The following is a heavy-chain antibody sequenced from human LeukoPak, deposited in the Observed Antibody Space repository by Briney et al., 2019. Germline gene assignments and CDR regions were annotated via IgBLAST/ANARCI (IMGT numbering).Heavy chain of an antibody. D-gene: IGHD3-10*01. Sequence: SETLSLTCTVSGGSISSYYWSWIRQPPGKGLEWIGYIYYSGSTNYNPSLKSRVTTSVDTSKNQFSLKLSSVTAADTAVYYCARGSLYYFDYWGQGTLVTVSS. V-gene: IGHV4-59*01. CDR1: GGSISSYY. CDR3: ARGSLYYFDY. J-gene: IGHJ4*02. CDR2: IYYSGST.